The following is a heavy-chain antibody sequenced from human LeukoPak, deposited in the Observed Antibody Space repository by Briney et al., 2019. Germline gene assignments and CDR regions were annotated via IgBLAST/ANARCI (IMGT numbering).Heavy chain of an antibody. CDR2: ISGSGGST. CDR3: AKDLTGEYYYDSSGYLD. Sequence: GRSLRLSCAASGFTFSSYAMSWVRQAPGKGLEWVSAISGSGGSTYYADSVKGRFTISRDNSKNTLYLQMNSLRAEDTAVYYCAKDLTGEYYYDSSGYLDWGQGTLVTVSS. J-gene: IGHJ4*02. CDR1: GFTFSSYA. V-gene: IGHV3-23*01. D-gene: IGHD3-22*01.